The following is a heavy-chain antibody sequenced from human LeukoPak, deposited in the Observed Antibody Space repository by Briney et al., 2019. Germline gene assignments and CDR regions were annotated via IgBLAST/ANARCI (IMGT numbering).Heavy chain of an antibody. Sequence: ASVKVSCKTSGYTFTKYALHWVRQAPGQGLEWLGWINTGKGNTGYSQKLQDRVTLTRDTSATTAYMELSSLRSEDTAVYYCARDESDWGQGTLVTVSS. J-gene: IGHJ4*02. CDR3: ARDESD. CDR1: GYTFTKYA. V-gene: IGHV1-3*04. CDR2: INTGKGNT.